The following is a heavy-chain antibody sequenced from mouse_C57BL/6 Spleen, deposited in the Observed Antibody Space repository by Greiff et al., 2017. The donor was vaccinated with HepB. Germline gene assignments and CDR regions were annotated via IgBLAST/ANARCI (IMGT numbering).Heavy chain of an antibody. V-gene: IGHV1-53*01. CDR1: GYTFTSYW. Sequence: QVQLQQPGPELVKPGASVKLSCKASGYTFTSYWMHWVKQRPGQGLEWIGNINPSNGGTNYNEKFKSKATLTVDKSSSTAYMQLSSLTSEDSAVYYCARGAIYYYGSSFAYWGQGTLVTVSA. CDR3: ARGAIYYYGSSFAY. CDR2: INPSNGGT. D-gene: IGHD1-1*01. J-gene: IGHJ3*01.